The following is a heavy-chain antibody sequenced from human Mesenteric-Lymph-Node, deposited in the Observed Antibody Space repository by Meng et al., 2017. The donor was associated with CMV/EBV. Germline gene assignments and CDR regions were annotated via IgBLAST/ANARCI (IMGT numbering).Heavy chain of an antibody. V-gene: IGHV4-30-2*01. CDR3: ARGGNSDSSFDY. CDR2: IYRSGSA. D-gene: IGHD4-23*01. CDR1: GGSIKSGGYS. Sequence: GTGGSIKSGGYSWSWNRQQPGKGLEWIGYIYRSGSAIYNPTLKSRVSISIDTSNNQFALKLYSVTAADTAVYFCARGGNSDSSFDYWGQGTLVTVSS. J-gene: IGHJ4*02.